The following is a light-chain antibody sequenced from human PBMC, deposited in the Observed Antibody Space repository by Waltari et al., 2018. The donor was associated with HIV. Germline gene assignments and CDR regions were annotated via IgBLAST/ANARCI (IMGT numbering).Light chain of an antibody. J-gene: IGKJ4*01. V-gene: IGKV2-28*01. Sequence: DIVMTQSPLSLPVTPGEPASISCRSSQSLLHSNGYSYLDWYLQKPGQSPQLLIYLGSNRASGVPDRFRGSGSGTDFTLKISRVEAEDAGMYYCMQGRQTPQVTFGGGTKVEIK. CDR3: MQGRQTPQVT. CDR2: LGS. CDR1: QSLLHSNGYSY.